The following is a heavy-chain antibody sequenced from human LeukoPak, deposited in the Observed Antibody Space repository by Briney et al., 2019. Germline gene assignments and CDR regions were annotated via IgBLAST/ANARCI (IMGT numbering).Heavy chain of an antibody. CDR1: GFTFSSYW. CDR3: ARSKWNIYDY. J-gene: IGHJ4*02. Sequence: GGSLRLSCAASGFTFSSYWMTWVRQVSGKGLEWVANIDKDESQKYYVDSVKGRFTISGDNAKNSVYLQMNSLRAEDTAVYYCARSKWNIYDYWGQGTLVTVSS. V-gene: IGHV3-7*05. CDR2: IDKDESQK. D-gene: IGHD1/OR15-1a*01.